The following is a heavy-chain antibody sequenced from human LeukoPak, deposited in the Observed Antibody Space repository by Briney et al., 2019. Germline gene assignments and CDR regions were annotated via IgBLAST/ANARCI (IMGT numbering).Heavy chain of an antibody. CDR2: IYYSGST. D-gene: IGHD2-2*01. CDR3: ARWSEDIVVVPAASNDAFDI. Sequence: SETLSLTCTVSGGSISSSIYYWGWIRQPPGKGLEWIGSIYYSGSTYYNPSLKSRVTISVDTSKNQFSLKLSSVTAADTAVYYCARWSEDIVVVPAASNDAFDIWGQGTMVTVSS. V-gene: IGHV4-39*01. J-gene: IGHJ3*02. CDR1: GGSISSSIYY.